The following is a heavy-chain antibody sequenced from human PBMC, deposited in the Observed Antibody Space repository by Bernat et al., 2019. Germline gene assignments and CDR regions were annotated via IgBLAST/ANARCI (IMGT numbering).Heavy chain of an antibody. CDR3: AMIGVWDY. V-gene: IGHV3-23*01. J-gene: IGHJ4*02. D-gene: IGHD3-22*01. Sequence: EVQLLESGGGLVQPGGSLRLSCAASGFTFSTYDMTWVRQAPGKGLEWVSTITSSGFSTSFADSVKGRFTISRDNSENTVFLQMSSLTADDTAVYYCAMIGVWDYWGQGTLVTVSS. CDR2: ITSSGFST. CDR1: GFTFSTYD.